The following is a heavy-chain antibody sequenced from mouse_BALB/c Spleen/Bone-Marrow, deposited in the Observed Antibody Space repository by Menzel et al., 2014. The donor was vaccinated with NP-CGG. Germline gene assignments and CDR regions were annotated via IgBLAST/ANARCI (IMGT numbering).Heavy chain of an antibody. V-gene: IGHV5-6-4*01. D-gene: IGHD2-3*01. CDR3: TRDPYDGYYYYAMDY. CDR1: GFTFSSYT. J-gene: IGHJ4*01. CDR2: ISSGGSYT. Sequence: EVQRVESGGGLVKPGGSLKLSCAASGFTFSSYTMSWVRQTPEKRLEWVATISSGGSYTYYPDSVKGRFTISRDNAKNTLYLQMSSLKSEDTAMYYCTRDPYDGYYYYAMDYRGQGTSVTVSS.